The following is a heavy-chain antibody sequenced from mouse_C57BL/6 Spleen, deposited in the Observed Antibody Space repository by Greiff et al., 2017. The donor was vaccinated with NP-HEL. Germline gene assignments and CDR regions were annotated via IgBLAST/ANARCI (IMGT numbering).Heavy chain of an antibody. CDR2: ISSGRSTI. J-gene: IGHJ1*03. Sequence: EVKVVESGGGLVKPGGSLKLSCAASGFTFSDYGMHWVRQAPEKGLEWVAYISSGRSTIYYADTVKGRFTISRDNAKNTLFLQMTSLRSEDTAMYYCARQGPFYYADFDVWGTGTTVTVSS. V-gene: IGHV5-17*01. CDR1: GFTFSDYG. CDR3: ARQGPFYYADFDV. D-gene: IGHD1-1*01.